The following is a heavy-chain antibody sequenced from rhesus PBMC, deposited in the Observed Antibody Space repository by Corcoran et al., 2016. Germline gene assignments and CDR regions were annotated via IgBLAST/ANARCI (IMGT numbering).Heavy chain of an antibody. Sequence: QVQLQESGPGLVKPSETLSLTCAVSGYSISSGYGWSWIRQPPGKGLEWLGYIGGSRGRNNNNHSVKSRDTISKDTSKNQFCLKLSSVTAADTAVYYGARDGIWTGSGCYTYGLDSWGQGVVVTVSS. D-gene: IGHD2-21*01. CDR2: IGGSRGRN. CDR3: ARDGIWTGSGCYTYGLDS. V-gene: IGHV4-127*01. CDR1: GYSISSGYG. J-gene: IGHJ6*01.